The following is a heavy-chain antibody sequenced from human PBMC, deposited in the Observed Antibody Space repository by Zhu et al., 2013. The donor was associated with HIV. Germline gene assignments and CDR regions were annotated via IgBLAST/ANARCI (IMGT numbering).Heavy chain of an antibody. Sequence: QVQLVQSGAEVKKPGSSVKVSCKASGGTFSSYAISWVRQAPGQGLEWMGGIIPIFGTANYAQKFQGRVTITADESTSTAYMELSSLRSEDTAVYYCARDLSGPELDTAMVQRSHYYGMDVWGQGTTVTVSS. CDR3: ARDLSGPELDTAMVQRSHYYGMDV. CDR1: GGTFSSYA. D-gene: IGHD5-18*01. CDR2: IIPIFGTA. V-gene: IGHV1-69*01. J-gene: IGHJ6*02.